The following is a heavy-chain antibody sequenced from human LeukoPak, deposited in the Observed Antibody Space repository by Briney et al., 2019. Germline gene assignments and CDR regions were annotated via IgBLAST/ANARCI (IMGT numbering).Heavy chain of an antibody. J-gene: IGHJ5*02. D-gene: IGHD6-19*01. Sequence: PGGSLRLSCAASGFTFSSFWMHWVRQAPGKGLVWVSSINSVGSSTSYADSVKGRFTISRDNAKNTLYLQMNSLRAEDTAVYYCARERTSGWDAFDTWGQGTLVTVSS. CDR1: GFTFSSFW. V-gene: IGHV3-74*01. CDR3: ARERTSGWDAFDT. CDR2: INSVGSST.